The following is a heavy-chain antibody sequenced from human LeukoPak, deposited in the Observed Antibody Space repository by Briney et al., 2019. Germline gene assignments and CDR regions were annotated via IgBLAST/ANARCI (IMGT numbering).Heavy chain of an antibody. D-gene: IGHD3-10*01. J-gene: IGHJ6*02. V-gene: IGHV3-53*01. CDR1: GFTVSSNY. Sequence: GGSLRLSCAASGFTVSSNYITWVRQAPGKGLEWVSVIYSGGSTYYADSVKGRFTISRDDSKNTLYLQMNSLRAEDTAVYYCARGSYYYSSGSYGMDVWGQGTTVTVSS. CDR2: IYSGGST. CDR3: ARGSYYYSSGSYGMDV.